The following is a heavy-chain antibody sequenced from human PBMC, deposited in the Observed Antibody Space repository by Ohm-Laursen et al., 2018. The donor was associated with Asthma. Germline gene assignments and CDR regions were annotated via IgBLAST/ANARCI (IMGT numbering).Heavy chain of an antibody. CDR1: GFTFSSYA. J-gene: IGHJ3*02. CDR2: ISYDGSNK. CDR3: AKAYGEAFDI. V-gene: IGHV3-30*04. D-gene: IGHD4-17*01. Sequence: SLRLSCAASGFTFSSYAMHWVRQAPGKGLEWVAVISYDGSNKYHADSVKGRFTISRDNSKNTLYLQMNSLRAEDTAVYYCAKAYGEAFDIWGQGTMVTVSS.